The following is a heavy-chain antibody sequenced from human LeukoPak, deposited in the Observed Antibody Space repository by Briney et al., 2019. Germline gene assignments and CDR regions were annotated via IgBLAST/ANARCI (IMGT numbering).Heavy chain of an antibody. D-gene: IGHD1-26*01. CDR2: ISYDGSNK. J-gene: IGHJ4*02. CDR3: ARDQDGSSLFDY. Sequence: GGSLRLSCAASGFTFSSYAMHWVRQAPGKELEWVAVISYDGSNKYYADSVKGRFTISRDNSKNTLYLQMNSLRAEDTAVYYCARDQDGSSLFDYWGQGTLVTVSS. V-gene: IGHV3-30*04. CDR1: GFTFSSYA.